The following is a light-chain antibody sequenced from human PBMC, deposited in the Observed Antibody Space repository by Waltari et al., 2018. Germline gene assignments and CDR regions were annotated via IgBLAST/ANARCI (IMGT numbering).Light chain of an antibody. CDR1: KLGEKY. J-gene: IGLJ1*01. CDR3: QAWDSSTAV. V-gene: IGLV3-1*01. CDR2: RDN. Sequence: SYELTQPPSVSVSPGQTASITCSGEKLGEKYAYWYHQKPGQSPLLVIYRDNMRPSGIHDGFTGSNSGKTATLTISGTQAMDEADYYCQAWDSSTAVFGTGTKVTVL.